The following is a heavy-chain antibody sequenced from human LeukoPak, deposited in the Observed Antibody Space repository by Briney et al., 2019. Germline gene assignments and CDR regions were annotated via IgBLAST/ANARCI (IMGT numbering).Heavy chain of an antibody. CDR1: GGSFSGYY. J-gene: IGHJ4*02. CDR3: ARLYYDILSSYYYFDY. V-gene: IGHV4-34*01. D-gene: IGHD3-9*01. Sequence: SETLSLTCAVYGGSFSGYYWSWIRQPPGKGLEWIGEINHSGSTNYNPSLKSRVTISVDTSKNQFSLKLSSVTAADTAVYYCARLYYDILSSYYYFDYWGQGTLVTVSS. CDR2: INHSGST.